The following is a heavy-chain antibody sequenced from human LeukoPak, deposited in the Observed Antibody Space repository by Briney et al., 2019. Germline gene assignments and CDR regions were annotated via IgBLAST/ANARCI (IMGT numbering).Heavy chain of an antibody. CDR1: GDSVISDDFY. Sequence: SETLSLTCSVSGDSVISDDFYWGWIRQPPGKDLNWIASIFYTGTTYYNPSLKSRVTMSVDTSKNQFSLRLTSVTATDTAVYYCVRQSESHYASGIFDSWSPGTLVTVSS. CDR2: IFYTGTT. J-gene: IGHJ4*02. D-gene: IGHD4-17*01. CDR3: VRQSESHYASGIFDS. V-gene: IGHV4-39*01.